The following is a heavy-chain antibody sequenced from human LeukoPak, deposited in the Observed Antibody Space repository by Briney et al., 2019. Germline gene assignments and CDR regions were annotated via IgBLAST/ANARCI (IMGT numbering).Heavy chain of an antibody. CDR2: IIPILGIA. CDR3: AREKVSIAVASTWDY. Sequence: SVKLSCKAARGTFTSYAISWVRRAPGQGLEWMGRIIPILGIANYAQKFQGRVTITAVNTTSTAYMELSSLSCEDTAVYYCAREKVSIAVASTWDYWGQGTLVTVSS. CDR1: RGTFTSYA. J-gene: IGHJ4*02. V-gene: IGHV1-69*04. D-gene: IGHD6-19*01.